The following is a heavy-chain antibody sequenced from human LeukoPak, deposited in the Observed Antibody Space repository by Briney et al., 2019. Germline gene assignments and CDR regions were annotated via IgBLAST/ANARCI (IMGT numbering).Heavy chain of an antibody. CDR1: GGTFSSYA. CDR3: ARDLGGFDSGYDSTDYYYYMDV. J-gene: IGHJ6*03. V-gene: IGHV1-69*05. CDR2: IIPIFGTA. D-gene: IGHD5-12*01. Sequence: SVKVSCKASGGTFSSYAISWVRQAPGQGLEWMGGIIPIFGTANYAQKFQGGVTITTDESTSTAYMELSSLRSEDTAVYYCARDLGGFDSGYDSTDYYYYMDVWGKGTTVTVSS.